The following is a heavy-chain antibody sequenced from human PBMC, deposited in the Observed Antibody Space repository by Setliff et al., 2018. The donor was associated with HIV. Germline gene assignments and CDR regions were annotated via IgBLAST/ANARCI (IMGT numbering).Heavy chain of an antibody. D-gene: IGHD3-16*01. J-gene: IGHJ4*02. V-gene: IGHV4-39*01. Sequence: PSETLSLTCSVSGASINGGNYYWIWIRQQPGKGLEWIGSIYYSGATYYNPSLKSRVTISIDTSKNQFSLQLTSVTAADTAVYYCVNPSGAMGDFDSWGQGTLVTVSS. CDR3: VNPSGAMGDFDS. CDR1: GASINGGNYY. CDR2: IYYSGAT.